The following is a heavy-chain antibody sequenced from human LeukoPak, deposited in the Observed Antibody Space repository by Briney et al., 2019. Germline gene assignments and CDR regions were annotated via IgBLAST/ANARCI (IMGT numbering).Heavy chain of an antibody. Sequence: ASVKVSCKASGGTFSSYAISWVRQAPGQGLEWMGGIIPNSGGTNYAQKFQGRVTMTRDTSISTAYMELSRLRSDDTAVYYCARDCRDGLLCYWGQGTLVTVSS. CDR3: ARDCRDGLLCY. J-gene: IGHJ4*02. CDR2: IIPNSGGT. CDR1: GGTFSSYA. V-gene: IGHV1-2*02. D-gene: IGHD3/OR15-3a*01.